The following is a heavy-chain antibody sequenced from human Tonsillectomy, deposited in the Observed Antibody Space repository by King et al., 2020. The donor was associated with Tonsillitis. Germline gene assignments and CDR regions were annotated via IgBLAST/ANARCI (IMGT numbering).Heavy chain of an antibody. CDR3: ASVVVVPAAIEEDRYYFDY. CDR1: GGSISRGDYY. J-gene: IGHJ4*02. Sequence: QLQESGPGLVKTSQTLSLTCTVSGGSISRGDYYWSWIRQPPGKGLEWIGYIYYSGNTYYNPSLKSRVTISVDTSKNQFSLKLSSVTAADTAVYYCASVVVVPAAIEEDRYYFDYWGQGTLVTVSS. V-gene: IGHV4-30-4*01. CDR2: IYYSGNT. D-gene: IGHD2-2*01.